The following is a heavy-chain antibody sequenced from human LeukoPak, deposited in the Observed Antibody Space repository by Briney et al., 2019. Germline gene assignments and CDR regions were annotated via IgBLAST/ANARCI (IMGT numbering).Heavy chain of an antibody. J-gene: IGHJ4*02. Sequence: GGSLRLSCAASGFTFSSYAMHWVRQAPGKGLEWVANIKQDGSEKYYVDSVKGRFTIFRDNAKNSLYLQMNSLRAEDTAVYYCARLAPRIVGAHFDYWGQGTLVTVSS. CDR2: IKQDGSEK. CDR3: ARLAPRIVGAHFDY. CDR1: GFTFSSYA. V-gene: IGHV3-7*01. D-gene: IGHD1-26*01.